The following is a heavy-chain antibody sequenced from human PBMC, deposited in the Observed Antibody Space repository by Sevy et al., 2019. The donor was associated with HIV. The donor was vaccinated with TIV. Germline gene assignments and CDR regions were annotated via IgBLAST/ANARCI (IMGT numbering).Heavy chain of an antibody. CDR1: GFTSSTYW. CDR3: AASYGDYDVRNYYYYMDV. V-gene: IGHV3-7*03. D-gene: IGHD4-17*01. J-gene: IGHJ6*03. Sequence: GGCLRLSCAASGFTSSTYWMTWVRQAPGKGLEWVANINQDGSEKYYVDSVKGRFTISRDNAKNSLYVQMNNLRAEDTAVYYCAASYGDYDVRNYYYYMDVWGKGTTVTVSS. CDR2: INQDGSEK.